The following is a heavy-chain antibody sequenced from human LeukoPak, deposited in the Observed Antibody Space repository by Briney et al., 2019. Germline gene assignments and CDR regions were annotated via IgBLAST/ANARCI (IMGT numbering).Heavy chain of an antibody. CDR3: VKAAKPHGGFWYFYH. Sequence: GGSLRLSCAASGFTFSTYGMTWVRQAPGKGLEWVSAISGSGGSTYHADSVKGRFTISRDNSKNTLYLQMNSLRAEDTAVYYCVKAAKPHGGFWYFYHWGQGTLVTVSS. D-gene: IGHD4-23*01. V-gene: IGHV3-23*01. CDR2: ISGSGGST. CDR1: GFTFSTYG. J-gene: IGHJ1*01.